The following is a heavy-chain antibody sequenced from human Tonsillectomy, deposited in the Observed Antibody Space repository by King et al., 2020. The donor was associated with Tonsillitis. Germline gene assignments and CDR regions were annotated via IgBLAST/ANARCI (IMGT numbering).Heavy chain of an antibody. CDR1: GVTFSNDG. V-gene: IGHV3-15*07. J-gene: IGHJ4*02. CDR3: ATGIVVVPAAPYY. Sequence: VQLVESGGGLVKPGVSLRLSWAASGVTFSNDGMNWVRKASGKGLEWCGRSESHSDAGTSEYASPGKGRSTTSRDDSKNTLYLQMNSLKTEDTAVYYCATGIVVVPAAPYYWGQGTLVTVSS. D-gene: IGHD2-15*01. CDR2: SESHSDAGTS.